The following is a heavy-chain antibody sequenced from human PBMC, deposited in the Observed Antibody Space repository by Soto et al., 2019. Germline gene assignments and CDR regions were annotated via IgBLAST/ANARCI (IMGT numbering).Heavy chain of an antibody. J-gene: IGHJ4*02. CDR2: IYYSGST. CDR1: GGSISSSSYY. CDR3: ARVGDRYFDY. V-gene: IGHV4-39*01. D-gene: IGHD4-17*01. Sequence: SETLSLTCTVSGGSISSSSYYWGWIRQPPGKGLEWIGSIYYSGSTYYNPSLKSRVTISVDTSKNQFSLKLSSVTAADTAVYYCARVGDRYFDYWGQGTLVTVSS.